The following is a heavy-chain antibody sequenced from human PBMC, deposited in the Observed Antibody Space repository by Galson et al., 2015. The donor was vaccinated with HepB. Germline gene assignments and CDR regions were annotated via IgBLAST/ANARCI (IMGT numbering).Heavy chain of an antibody. V-gene: IGHV4-39*01. Sequence: SETLSLTCTVSGGSISSSSYYWGWIRQPPGKGLEWIGSIYYSGSTYYNPSLKSRVTISVDTSKNQFSLKLSSVTAADTAVYYCARLPRYGDYGLDYWGQGTLVTVSS. CDR2: IYYSGST. CDR3: ARLPRYGDYGLDY. D-gene: IGHD4-17*01. J-gene: IGHJ4*02. CDR1: GGSISSSSYY.